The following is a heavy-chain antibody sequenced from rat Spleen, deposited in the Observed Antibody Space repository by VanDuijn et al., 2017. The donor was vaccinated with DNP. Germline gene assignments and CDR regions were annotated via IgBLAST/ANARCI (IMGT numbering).Heavy chain of an antibody. D-gene: IGHD1-10*01. CDR1: GFSFSNFA. CDR3: VRHDNNLFDY. CDR2: INTVGGTT. V-gene: IGHV5-25*01. J-gene: IGHJ2*01. Sequence: EVRLMESGGGLVQPGRSLKLSCVASGFSFSNFAMAWVRQAPTKGLEWVASINTVGGTTYYRDSVKGRFTVSRDNAKSTLYLQMDSLRSEDTATYYCVRHDNNLFDYWGQGVMVTVSS.